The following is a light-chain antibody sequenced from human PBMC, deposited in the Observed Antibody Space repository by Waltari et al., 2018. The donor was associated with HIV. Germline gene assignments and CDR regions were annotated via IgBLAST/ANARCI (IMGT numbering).Light chain of an antibody. Sequence: DIQMTQSPSSLSASVGDRVTITCQASQDISNHLTWYQHKLGKAPTLLIYGASYLKTGVPSRFSGSGSGTDFTFTISNLQPEDIATYYCQHYDNLPPITFGQGTRLDIK. J-gene: IGKJ5*01. CDR2: GAS. CDR3: QHYDNLPPIT. CDR1: QDISNH. V-gene: IGKV1-33*01.